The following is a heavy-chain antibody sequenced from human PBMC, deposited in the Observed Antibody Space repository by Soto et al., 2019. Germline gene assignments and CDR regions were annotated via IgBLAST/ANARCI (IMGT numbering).Heavy chain of an antibody. D-gene: IGHD3-22*01. CDR3: ARVPYYYDSSGYSYWYFDL. CDR1: GFTFSSYW. Sequence: ESGGGLVQPGGSLRLSCAASGFTFSSYWMSWVRQAPGKGLEWVANIKQDGSEKYYVDSVKGRFTISRDNAKNSLYLQMNSLRAEDTAVYYCARVPYYYDSSGYSYWYFDLWGRGTLVTVSS. V-gene: IGHV3-7*03. CDR2: IKQDGSEK. J-gene: IGHJ2*01.